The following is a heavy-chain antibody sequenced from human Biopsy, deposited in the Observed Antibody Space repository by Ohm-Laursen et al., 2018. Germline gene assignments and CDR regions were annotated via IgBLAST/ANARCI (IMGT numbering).Heavy chain of an antibody. CDR2: IRDSGDSA. CDR3: ARGPSGVATIG. D-gene: IGHD5-24*01. Sequence: SLRLSCSASGFTFSSHAMAWVRQAPGKGLEWVSGIRDSGDSAYCADSVKGRFTISRDNSRNTLYLQMNSLRAEDTAVYYCARGPSGVATIGRGQGTLVTVSS. J-gene: IGHJ4*02. V-gene: IGHV3-23*01. CDR1: GFTFSSHA.